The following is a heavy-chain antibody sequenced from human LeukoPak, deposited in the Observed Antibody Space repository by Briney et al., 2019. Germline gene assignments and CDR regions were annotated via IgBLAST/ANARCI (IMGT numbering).Heavy chain of an antibody. CDR2: IIPILGIA. CDR3: ARDGYRLLGNWFDP. D-gene: IGHD2-2*03. J-gene: IGHJ5*02. CDR1: GGTFSSYA. V-gene: IGHV1-69*04. Sequence: GASVKVSCKASGGTFSSYAISWVRQAPGQGLEWMGRIIPILGIANYAQKFQGRVTMTRDTSTSTVYMELSSLRSEDTAVYYCARDGYRLLGNWFDPWGQGTLVTVSS.